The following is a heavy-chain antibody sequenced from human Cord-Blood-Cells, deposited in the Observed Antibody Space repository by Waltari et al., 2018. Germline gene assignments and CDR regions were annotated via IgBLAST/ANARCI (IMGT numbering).Heavy chain of an antibody. CDR3: ARDSGSSDFDY. J-gene: IGHJ4*02. CDR2: IYSGGST. V-gene: IGHV3-53*01. D-gene: IGHD1-26*01. CDR1: GCTVRSTY. Sequence: EVQLVESGGGLIQPGGSLILSCAASGCTVRSTYMRWVRQAPGKGLEWVSVIYSGGSTYYADSVKGRFTISRDNSKNTLYLQMNSLRAEDTAVYYCARDSGSSDFDYWGQGTLVTVSS.